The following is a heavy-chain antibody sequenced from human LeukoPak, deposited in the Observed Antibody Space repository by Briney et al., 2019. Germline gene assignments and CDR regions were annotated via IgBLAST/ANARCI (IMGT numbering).Heavy chain of an antibody. CDR3: AREPYYYGSGRGFDY. CDR1: GGSISSYY. D-gene: IGHD3-10*01. V-gene: IGHV4-59*01. CDR2: IYYSGST. J-gene: IGHJ4*02. Sequence: SETLSLTCTVSGGSISSYYWSWIRQPPGKGLEWMGYIYYSGSTNYNPSLKSRVTISVDTSKNQFSLKLSSVTAADTAVYYCAREPYYYGSGRGFDYWGQGPLVTVSS.